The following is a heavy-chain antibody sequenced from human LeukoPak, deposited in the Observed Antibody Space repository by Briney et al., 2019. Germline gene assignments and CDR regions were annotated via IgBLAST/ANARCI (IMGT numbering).Heavy chain of an antibody. CDR2: IYYSGST. V-gene: IGHV4-59*01. J-gene: IGHJ6*02. CDR1: GGSFSTYY. CDR3: ARDLYNYGFHYNMDV. D-gene: IGHD5-18*01. Sequence: PSETLSLTCTVSGGSFSTYYWNWIRQPPGKGLGWIGYIYYSGSTNYNPSLKSRVTISVDTSKNQFSLKLSSVTAADTAVYYCARDLYNYGFHYNMDVWGQGTTVTVSS.